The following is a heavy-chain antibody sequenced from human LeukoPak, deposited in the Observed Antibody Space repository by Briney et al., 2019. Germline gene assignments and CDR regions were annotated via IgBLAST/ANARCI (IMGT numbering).Heavy chain of an antibody. D-gene: IGHD2-21*02. CDR1: GFTFSSYS. CDR3: ARDRTDRLAYCGGDCYSDY. V-gene: IGHV3-21*01. J-gene: IGHJ4*02. Sequence: GGSLRLSCAGSGFTFSSYSMSWVRQAAGKGLEWVSSISSSSTYIYYPDSLKGRFTISRDNAKNALYLQMNSLRAEDTAVYYCARDRTDRLAYCGGDCYSDYWGQGTLVTVSS. CDR2: ISSSSTYI.